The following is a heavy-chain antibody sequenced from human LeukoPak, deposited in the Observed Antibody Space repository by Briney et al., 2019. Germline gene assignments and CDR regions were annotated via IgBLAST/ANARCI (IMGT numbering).Heavy chain of an antibody. Sequence: GGSLRLSCAASGFTFSSYGMHWVRQAPGKGLEWVAFIRYDGSNKYYADSVKGRFTISRDSSKNTLYLQMNSLRAEDTAVYYCAKSYYYDSSGYYPPSPYDYWGQGTLVTVSS. CDR2: IRYDGSNK. D-gene: IGHD3-22*01. V-gene: IGHV3-30*02. CDR1: GFTFSSYG. J-gene: IGHJ4*02. CDR3: AKSYYYDSSGYYPPSPYDY.